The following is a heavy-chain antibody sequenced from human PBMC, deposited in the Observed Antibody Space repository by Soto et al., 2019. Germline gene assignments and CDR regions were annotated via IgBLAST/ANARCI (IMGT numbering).Heavy chain of an antibody. CDR1: GESFSGYY. CDR2: ITHSGNT. CDR3: ARGRPPPWLVTYYKYGLDV. Sequence: QVQLQQWGAGLLKPSETLSLTCAAHGESFSGYYWSWIRQSPGKGLEWIGEITHSGNTNYNPSLESRFTISVDASKNQFSLKLKSVTPADRAVYYCARGRPPPWLVTYYKYGLDVWGQGTTVTVSS. V-gene: IGHV4-34*01. D-gene: IGHD6-19*01. J-gene: IGHJ6*02.